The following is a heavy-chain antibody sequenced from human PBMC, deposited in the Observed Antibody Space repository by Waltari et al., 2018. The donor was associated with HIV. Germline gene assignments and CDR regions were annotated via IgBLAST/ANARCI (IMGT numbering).Heavy chain of an antibody. CDR3: ATVFEH. Sequence: EVQLVQSGGGLVQRGGSLRLSCAASGFTFTNYWMHWVRQAPGKGLVWVARVDGEGTGTSYADSVKGRFTISRDNAKNTLNLEMNNLRAEDTAVYYCATVFEHWGQGTLVTVSP. V-gene: IGHV3-74*01. CDR1: GFTFTNYW. D-gene: IGHD2-21*01. J-gene: IGHJ4*02. CDR2: VDGEGTGT.